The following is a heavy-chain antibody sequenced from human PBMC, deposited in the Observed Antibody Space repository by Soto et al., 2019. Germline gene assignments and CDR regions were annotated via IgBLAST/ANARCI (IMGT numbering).Heavy chain of an antibody. CDR3: ARVVVVPAAMLWEGYYYYYMDV. Sequence: ASVKVSCKASGYTFTSYGISWVRQAPGQGLEWMGWISAYNGNTNYAQKLQGRVTMTTDTSTSTAYMELRSLRSDDTAVYYCARVVVVPAAMLWEGYYYYYMDVWGKGTTVTVSS. V-gene: IGHV1-18*01. CDR1: GYTFTSYG. CDR2: ISAYNGNT. J-gene: IGHJ6*03. D-gene: IGHD2-2*01.